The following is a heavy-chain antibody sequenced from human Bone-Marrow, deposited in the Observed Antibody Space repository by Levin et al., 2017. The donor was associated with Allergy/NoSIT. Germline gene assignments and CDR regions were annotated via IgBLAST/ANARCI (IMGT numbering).Heavy chain of an antibody. D-gene: IGHD3-3*01. CDR3: ARERPFWSGYYRGGYYYYGMDV. J-gene: IGHJ6*02. V-gene: IGHV3-30*04. CDR2: ISYDGSNK. Sequence: GGSLRLSCAASGFTFSSYAMHWVRQAPGKGLEWVAVISYDGSNKYYADSVKGRFTISRDNSKNTLYLQMNSLRAEDTAVYYCARERPFWSGYYRGGYYYYGMDVWGQGTTVTVSS. CDR1: GFTFSSYA.